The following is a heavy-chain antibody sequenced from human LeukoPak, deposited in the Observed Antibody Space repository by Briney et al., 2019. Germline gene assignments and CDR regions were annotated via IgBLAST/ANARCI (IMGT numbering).Heavy chain of an antibody. CDR1: GGSFSGYY. V-gene: IGHV4-34*01. CDR2: INHSGST. CDR3: ARVGPAYYDSSGQNHDY. Sequence: SETLTLTCAVYGGSFSGYYWSWIRQPPGKGLEWIGEINHSGSTNYYPSLKSQVTISVDTYKNQFALKLSSVTAGDTAVYYCARVGPAYYDSSGQNHDYWGQGTLVTVSS. D-gene: IGHD3-22*01. J-gene: IGHJ4*02.